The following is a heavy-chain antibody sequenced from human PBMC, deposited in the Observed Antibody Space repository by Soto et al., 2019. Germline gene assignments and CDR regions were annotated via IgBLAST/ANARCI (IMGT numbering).Heavy chain of an antibody. CDR2: ISTYNGNT. V-gene: IGHV1-18*01. D-gene: IGHD3-10*01. Sequence: QVQLVQSGAEVKKPGASVTVSCKASGYTFTSHGISWVRQAPGQGLEWMGWISTYNGNTNYAQKLQGRVTMTTDTATATAYMELRSLRSADTAGYYCARDAGVTIYTRDTFDMRGQGTVVTVSS. J-gene: IGHJ3*02. CDR3: ARDAGVTIYTRDTFDM. CDR1: GYTFTSHG.